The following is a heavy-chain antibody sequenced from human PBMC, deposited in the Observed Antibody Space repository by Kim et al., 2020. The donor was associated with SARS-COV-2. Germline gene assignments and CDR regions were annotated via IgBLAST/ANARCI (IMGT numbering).Heavy chain of an antibody. CDR2: RT. V-gene: IGHV3-74*01. Sequence: RTSYADSVKGRFTISRDNAKNTLYLQSNSLRAEDTAVYFCARHITTTMDVWGQGTTVTVSS. J-gene: IGHJ6*02. D-gene: IGHD3-10*01. CDR3: ARHITTTMDV.